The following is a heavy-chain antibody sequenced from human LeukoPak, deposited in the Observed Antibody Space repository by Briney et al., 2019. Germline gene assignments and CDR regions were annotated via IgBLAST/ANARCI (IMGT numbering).Heavy chain of an antibody. CDR3: ATCYDSSGYPRIPNGQWSY. Sequence: EASVKVSCKASGYTFTSYDINWVRQATGQGLEWMGGIITIFGTANYAQKFQGRVTITADESTSTAYMELSSLRSEDTAVYYCATCYDSSGYPRIPNGQWSYWGQGTLVTVSS. CDR1: GYTFTSYD. J-gene: IGHJ4*02. D-gene: IGHD3-22*01. CDR2: IITIFGTA. V-gene: IGHV1-69*13.